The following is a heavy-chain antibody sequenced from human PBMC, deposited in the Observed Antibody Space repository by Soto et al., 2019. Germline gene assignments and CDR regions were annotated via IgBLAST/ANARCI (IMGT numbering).Heavy chain of an antibody. Sequence: LKLYCAASGFTFISYAMSCVRHAPGKVLEWVSAISGSDHTTYYADSVKGRFTISRDNARNSLYLQMDSLRAEDTAVYFCARGDTPMITGMDSFDIWGQGKMVTVSS. CDR1: GFTFISYA. V-gene: IGHV3-23*01. CDR3: ARGDTPMITGMDSFDI. CDR2: ISGSDHTT. D-gene: IGHD5-18*01. J-gene: IGHJ3*02.